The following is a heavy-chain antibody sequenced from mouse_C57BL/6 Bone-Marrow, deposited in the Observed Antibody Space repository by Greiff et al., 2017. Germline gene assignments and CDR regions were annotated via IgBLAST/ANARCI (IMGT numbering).Heavy chain of an antibody. CDR3: ARETTGAPYYAMDY. D-gene: IGHD2-13*01. V-gene: IGHV1-69*01. CDR1: GYTFTSYW. CDR2: IDPADSYT. J-gene: IGHJ4*01. Sequence: QVQLQQPGAELVMPGASVKLSCKASGYTFTSYWMHWVKQRPGQGLEWIGEIDPADSYTNYNQKFKGKSTVTVDKSSSTAYMQLSSLTSEDSAVYYCARETTGAPYYAMDYWGQGTSVTVSS.